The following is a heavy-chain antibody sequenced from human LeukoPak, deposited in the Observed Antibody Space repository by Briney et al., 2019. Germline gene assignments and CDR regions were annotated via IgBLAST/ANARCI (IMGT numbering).Heavy chain of an antibody. Sequence: GGSLRLSCAASGFTFSSYAMSWVRQAPGKGLEWVSAISGSGGSTYYADSVKGRFTISRDNSKNTLHLQMNSLRAEDTAVYYCAKVRGIAARLSGYYFDYWGQGTLVTVSS. CDR1: GFTFSSYA. J-gene: IGHJ4*02. D-gene: IGHD6-6*01. CDR2: ISGSGGST. V-gene: IGHV3-23*01. CDR3: AKVRGIAARLSGYYFDY.